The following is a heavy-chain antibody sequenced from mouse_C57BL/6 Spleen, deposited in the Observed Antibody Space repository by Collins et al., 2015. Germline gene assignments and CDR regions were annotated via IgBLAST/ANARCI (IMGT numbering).Heavy chain of an antibody. J-gene: IGHJ1*03. V-gene: IGHV1-58*01. Sequence: VLLQQSGAELVRPGSSVKMSCKTSGYTFTSYGINWVKQRPGQGLEWIGYIYIGNGYTEYNEKFKGKATLTSDTSSSTAYMQLSSLTSEDSAIYFCAIYYYGSRRRYFDVWGTGTTVTVSS. D-gene: IGHD1-1*01. CDR1: GYTFTSYG. CDR2: IYIGNGYT. CDR3: AIYYYGSRRRYFDV.